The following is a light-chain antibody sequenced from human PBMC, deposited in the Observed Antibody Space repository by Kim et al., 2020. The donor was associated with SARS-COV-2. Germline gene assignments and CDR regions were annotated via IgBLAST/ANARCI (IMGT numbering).Light chain of an antibody. CDR1: QSVSSSY. V-gene: IGKV3D-7*01. CDR2: GAS. CDR3: QQDYNLPLYS. Sequence: PGERVTPSCRASQSVSSSYLTWYQQKPGQAPRLLIYGASTRATSIPARFSGSGSGTDFTLTISSLQPEDFAVYYCQQDYNLPLYSFGQGTKLEI. J-gene: IGKJ2*03.